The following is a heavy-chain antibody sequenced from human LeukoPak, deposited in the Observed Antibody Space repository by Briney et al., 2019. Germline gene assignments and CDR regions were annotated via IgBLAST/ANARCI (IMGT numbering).Heavy chain of an antibody. Sequence: SETLSLTCTVSGGSISSGNYYWSWIRQPAGKGLEWIGRIYTSGSTNYNPSLKSRVTISADTSKNQFSLKLSSVTAADTAVYYCARERGQLERHFDYWGQGTLVTVSS. J-gene: IGHJ4*02. D-gene: IGHD1-1*01. V-gene: IGHV4-61*02. CDR1: GGSISSGNYY. CDR3: ARERGQLERHFDY. CDR2: IYTSGST.